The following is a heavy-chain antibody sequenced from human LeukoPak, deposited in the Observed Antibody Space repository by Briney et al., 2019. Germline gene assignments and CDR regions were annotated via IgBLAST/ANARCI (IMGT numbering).Heavy chain of an antibody. J-gene: IGHJ5*02. CDR3: ARDPVYCSSTSCYPHNWFDP. V-gene: IGHV3-21*01. CDR1: GFTFSSYS. CDR2: ISSSSSYI. Sequence: GGSLRLSCAASGFTFSSYSMNWVRQAQGKGMEWVSSISSSSSYIYYADSVKGRFTICRDNAKKSLYLKMNSVRAEERAVYYCARDPVYCSSTSCYPHNWFDPWGQGTLVTVSA. D-gene: IGHD2-2*01.